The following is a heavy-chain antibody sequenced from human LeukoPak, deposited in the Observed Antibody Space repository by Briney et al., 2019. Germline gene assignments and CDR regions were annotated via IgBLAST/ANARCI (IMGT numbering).Heavy chain of an antibody. CDR2: ISSSSSYI. J-gene: IGHJ2*01. CDR1: GFTFSSDS. Sequence: GGSLRLSCAASGFTFSSDSMNWVRQAPGKGLEWVSSISSSSSYIYYADSVKGRFTISRDNAKNSLYLQMNSLRAEDTAVYYCAIDGRDTVATIPAYFDLWGRGTLVTVSS. CDR3: AIDGRDTVATIPAYFDL. D-gene: IGHD5-12*01. V-gene: IGHV3-21*01.